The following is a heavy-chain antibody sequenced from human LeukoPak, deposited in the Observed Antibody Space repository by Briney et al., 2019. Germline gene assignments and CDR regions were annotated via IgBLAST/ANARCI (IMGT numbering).Heavy chain of an antibody. CDR2: ISGGGGST. D-gene: IGHD7-27*01. CDR3: AKDPYLEYWGYFDY. Sequence: GGSLRLSCAASGFTFSSYAMSWVRQAPGKGLEWVSAISGGGGSTYYADSVKGRFTISRDNSKNTLYLQMNSLRAEDTAVYYCAKDPYLEYWGYFDYWGQGTLVTVSS. J-gene: IGHJ4*02. V-gene: IGHV3-23*01. CDR1: GFTFSSYA.